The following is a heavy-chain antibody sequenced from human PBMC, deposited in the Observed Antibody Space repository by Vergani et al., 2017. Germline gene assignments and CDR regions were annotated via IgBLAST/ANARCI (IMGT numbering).Heavy chain of an antibody. CDR3: ARDLSYSTTWPFFDS. CDR1: GYTSSYYG. V-gene: IGHV3-30*03. D-gene: IGHD2/OR15-2a*01. Sequence: QVHLVESGGGVVQPGRSLRLSCVVSGYTSSYYGMHWVRQPPGKGLEWVATISFDGNKKDYTAAVRGRFTISRDSSKTLYLQMDSLRVEDTAMYFCARDLSYSTTWPFFDSRGQGTLVTVSS. CDR2: ISFDGNKK. J-gene: IGHJ4*02.